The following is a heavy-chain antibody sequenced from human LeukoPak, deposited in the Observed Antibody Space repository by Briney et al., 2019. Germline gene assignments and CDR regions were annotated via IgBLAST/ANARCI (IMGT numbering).Heavy chain of an antibody. V-gene: IGHV1-8*01. D-gene: IGHD6-6*01. CDR1: GYTFTSYD. CDR2: MNPNSGNT. Sequence: GASVKVSCKSSGYTFTSYDINWVRQATGQGLEWMGWMNPNSGNTGYAQKFQGRVTMTRNTSISTAYMELGSLRSEDTAVYYCARVVRIAATRPRRQRGYYYYMDVWGKGTTVTVSS. J-gene: IGHJ6*03. CDR3: ARVVRIAATRPRRQRGYYYYMDV.